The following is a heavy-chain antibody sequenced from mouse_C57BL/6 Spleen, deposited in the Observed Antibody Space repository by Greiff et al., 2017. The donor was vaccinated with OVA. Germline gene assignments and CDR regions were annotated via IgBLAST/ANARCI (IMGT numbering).Heavy chain of an antibody. D-gene: IGHD1-1*01. Sequence: EVQLQQSGPELVKPGASVKISCKASGYTFTDYYMNWVKQSHGKSLEWIGDLNPNNGGTSYNQKFKGKATLTVDKSSSTAYMALRSLTSEDSAVYYCARRWVTTVVATPFDYWGQGTTLTVSS. V-gene: IGHV1-26*01. CDR2: LNPNNGGT. CDR3: ARRWVTTVVATPFDY. CDR1: GYTFTDYY. J-gene: IGHJ2*01.